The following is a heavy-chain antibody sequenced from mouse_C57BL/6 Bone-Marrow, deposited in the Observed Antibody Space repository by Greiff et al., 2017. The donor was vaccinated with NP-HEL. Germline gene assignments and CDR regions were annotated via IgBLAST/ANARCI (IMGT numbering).Heavy chain of an antibody. V-gene: IGHV1-64*01. Sequence: QVQLQQPGAELVKPGASVKLSCKASGYTFTSYWMHWVKQRPGQGLEWIGMIHPNSGSTNYNEKFKSKATLTVDKSSSTAYMQLSSLTSEDSAVYYCATPLYYGSPWFAYWGQGTRVTVSA. D-gene: IGHD1-1*01. CDR3: ATPLYYGSPWFAY. CDR2: IHPNSGST. CDR1: GYTFTSYW. J-gene: IGHJ3*01.